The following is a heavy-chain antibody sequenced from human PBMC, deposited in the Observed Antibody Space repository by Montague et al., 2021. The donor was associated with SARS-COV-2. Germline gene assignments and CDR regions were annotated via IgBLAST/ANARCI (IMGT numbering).Heavy chain of an antibody. CDR1: GGSFSGHY. V-gene: IGHV4-34*01. CDR2: INHSGST. CDR3: ARGARQGYRFRLGSFDY. Sequence: SETLSLTCAVYGGSFSGHYWNWIRQPPGKGLEWIGEINHSGSTDNNPSLKSRVTMSVDTSKNQFSLKLSSVTAADTAVYYCARGARQGYRFRLGSFDYWGQGTLVTVSS. J-gene: IGHJ4*02. D-gene: IGHD3-16*02.